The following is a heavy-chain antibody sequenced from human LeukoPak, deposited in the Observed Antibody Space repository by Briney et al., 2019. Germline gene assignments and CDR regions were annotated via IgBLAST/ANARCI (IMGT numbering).Heavy chain of an antibody. Sequence: ASVKVSCKASGGTFSSYATSWVRQAPGQGLEWMGRIIPIFGTANYAQKFQGRVTITTDESTSTAYMELSSLRSEDTAVYYCAREGLALVYGGPFDYWGQGTLVTVSS. CDR1: GGTFSSYA. D-gene: IGHD5-12*01. CDR3: AREGLALVYGGPFDY. CDR2: IIPIFGTA. J-gene: IGHJ4*02. V-gene: IGHV1-69*05.